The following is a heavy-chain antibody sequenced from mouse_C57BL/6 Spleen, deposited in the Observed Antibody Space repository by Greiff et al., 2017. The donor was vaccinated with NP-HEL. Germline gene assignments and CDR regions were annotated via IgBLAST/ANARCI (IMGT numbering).Heavy chain of an antibody. V-gene: IGHV5-17*01. D-gene: IGHD2-3*01. CDR2: ISSGSSTI. CDR3: ARWRLLQGVYAMDY. CDR1: GFTFSDYG. J-gene: IGHJ4*01. Sequence: EVMLVESGGGLVKPGGSLKLSCAASGFTFSDYGMHWVRQAPEKGLEWVAYISSGSSTIYYADTVKGRFTISRDNAKNTLFLQMTRLRSEDTAMYYCARWRLLQGVYAMDYWGQGTSVTVSS.